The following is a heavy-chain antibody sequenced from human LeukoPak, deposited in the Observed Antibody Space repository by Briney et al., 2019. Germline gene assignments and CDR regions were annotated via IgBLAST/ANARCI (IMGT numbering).Heavy chain of an antibody. CDR2: ISSSSSYI. J-gene: IGHJ3*02. Sequence: GGSLRLSCAASGFIFSRNSMNWVRQAPGKGLEWVSSISSSSSYIYYADSVKGRFTISRDNAKNSLYLQMNSLRAEDTAVYYCARGRDGYNLVDAFDIWGQGTMVTVSS. CDR3: ARGRDGYNLVDAFDI. V-gene: IGHV3-21*01. D-gene: IGHD5-24*01. CDR1: GFIFSRNS.